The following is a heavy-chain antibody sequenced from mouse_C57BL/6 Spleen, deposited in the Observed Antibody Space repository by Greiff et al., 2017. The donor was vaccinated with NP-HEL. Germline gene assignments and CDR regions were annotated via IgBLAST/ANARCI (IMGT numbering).Heavy chain of an antibody. CDR3: ASYYYGSSPFAY. Sequence: QVQLQQPGAELVRPGSSVKLSCKASGYTFTSYWMHWVKQRPIQGLEWIGNIAPSDSDTHYNQKFKDKATLTVDKSSSTAYMQISSLTAEDSAVYYCASYYYGSSPFAYWGQGTLVTVSA. CDR1: GYTFTSYW. V-gene: IGHV1-52*01. CDR2: IAPSDSDT. J-gene: IGHJ3*01. D-gene: IGHD1-1*01.